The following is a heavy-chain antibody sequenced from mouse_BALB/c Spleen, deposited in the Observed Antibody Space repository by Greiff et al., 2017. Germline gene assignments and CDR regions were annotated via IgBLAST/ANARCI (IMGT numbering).Heavy chain of an antibody. J-gene: IGHJ3*01. CDR3: ARERRYDYDGGFAY. Sequence: DVKLVESGGGLVKPGGSLKLSCAASGFTFSSYAMSWVRQTPEKRLEWVASISSGGSTYYPDSVKGRFTISRDNARNILYLQMSSLRSEDTAMYYCARERRYDYDGGFAYWGQGTLVTVSA. CDR1: GFTFSSYA. CDR2: ISSGGST. V-gene: IGHV5-6-5*01. D-gene: IGHD2-4*01.